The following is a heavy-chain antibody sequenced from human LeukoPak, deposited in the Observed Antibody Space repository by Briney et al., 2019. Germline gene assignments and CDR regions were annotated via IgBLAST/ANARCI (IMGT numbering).Heavy chain of an antibody. J-gene: IGHJ6*02. D-gene: IGHD3-9*01. CDR2: IYTSGST. CDR1: GGSISSYY. V-gene: IGHV4-4*07. CDR3: AKSVLRYFDWSFPLGYYYGMDV. Sequence: SETLSLTCTVSGGSISSYYWSWIRQPAGKGLEWIGRIYTSGSTNYNPSLKSRVTMSVDTSKNQFSLKLSSVTAADTAVYYCAKSVLRYFDWSFPLGYYYGMDVWGQGTTVTVSS.